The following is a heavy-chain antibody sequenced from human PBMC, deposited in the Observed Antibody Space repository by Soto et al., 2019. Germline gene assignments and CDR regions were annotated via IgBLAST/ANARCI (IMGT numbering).Heavy chain of an antibody. CDR3: ALTWWESYYYDSSGYNY. CDR1: GFTFSSYA. D-gene: IGHD3-22*01. V-gene: IGHV3-23*01. CDR2: ISGSGGST. Sequence: GGSLRLSCAASGFTFSSYAMSWVRQAPGKGLEWVSAISGSGGSTYYADSVKGRFTISRDNSKNTLYLQMNSLRAEDTAVYYCALTWWESYYYDSSGYNYWGQGTLVTVSS. J-gene: IGHJ4*02.